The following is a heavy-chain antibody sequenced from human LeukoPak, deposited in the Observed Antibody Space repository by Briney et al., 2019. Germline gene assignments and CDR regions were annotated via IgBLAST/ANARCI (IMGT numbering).Heavy chain of an antibody. V-gene: IGHV4-4*07. CDR2: IYTSGST. CDR1: GGSISSYY. D-gene: IGHD3-3*01. J-gene: IGHJ6*03. CDR3: ARDLSYDFWSGYPSYYYYMDV. Sequence: PSETLSLTCTVSGGSISSYYWSWIRQPAGKGLEWIGRIYTSGSTNYNPSLKSRVTMSVDTSKNQFSLRLSSVTAADTAVYYCARDLSYDFWSGYPSYYYYMDVWGKGTTVTVSS.